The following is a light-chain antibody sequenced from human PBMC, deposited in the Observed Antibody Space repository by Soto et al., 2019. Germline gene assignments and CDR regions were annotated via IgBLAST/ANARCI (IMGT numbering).Light chain of an antibody. J-gene: IGLJ2*01. Sequence: QAVVTQEPSFSVSPGGTVTLTCGLSSGSVSTSYYPSWYQQTPGQAPRTLIYSTNTRSSGVADRFSGSILGNKAALTITGAQADDESDYYCVLYMGGGISVFGGGTKLTVL. CDR1: SGSVSTSYY. CDR2: STN. CDR3: VLYMGGGISV. V-gene: IGLV8-61*01.